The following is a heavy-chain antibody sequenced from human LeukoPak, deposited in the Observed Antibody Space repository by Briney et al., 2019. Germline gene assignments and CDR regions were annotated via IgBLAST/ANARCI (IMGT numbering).Heavy chain of an antibody. CDR2: ISAYNGNT. V-gene: IGHV1-18*01. Sequence: ASVKVSCKTSGYTFTNYGVSWVRQAPGQGLEWMGWISAYNGNTKYAQKFQDRVTLTTDTSTNTGYMELRSMRSDDTAVYYCARGAAVVGDDDYWGQGTLVTVSS. CDR3: ARGAAVVGDDDY. CDR1: GYTFTNYG. J-gene: IGHJ4*02. D-gene: IGHD2-21*01.